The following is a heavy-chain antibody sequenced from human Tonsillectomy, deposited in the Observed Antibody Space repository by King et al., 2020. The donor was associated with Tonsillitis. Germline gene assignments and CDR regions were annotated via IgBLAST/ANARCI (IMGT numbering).Heavy chain of an antibody. CDR3: AKVRDSGGSYVDY. CDR1: GFTFSNNA. D-gene: IGHD2-15*01. Sequence: VQLVESGGGLVQPGGSLRLSCAASGFTFSNNAMSWVRQAPGKGLEWVSVIYSGGSSTYYADSMKGRFTISRDNSKNTLYLQMNSLRAEDTATYYCAKVRDSGGSYVDYWGQGTLVTVSS. V-gene: IGHV3-23*03. CDR2: IYSGGSST. J-gene: IGHJ4*02.